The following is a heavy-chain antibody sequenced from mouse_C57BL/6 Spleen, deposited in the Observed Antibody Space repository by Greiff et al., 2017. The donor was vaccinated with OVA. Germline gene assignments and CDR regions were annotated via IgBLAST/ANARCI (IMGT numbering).Heavy chain of an antibody. V-gene: IGHV1-81*01. CDR1: GYTFTSYG. CDR3: AIIYYGNPHWYFDV. D-gene: IGHD2-1*01. J-gene: IGHJ1*03. CDR2: IYPRSGNT. Sequence: QVQLKQSGAELARPGASVKLSCKASGYTFTSYGISWVKQRTGQGLEWIGEIYPRSGNTYYNEKFKGKATLTADKSSSTAYMELRSLTSEDSAVYFCAIIYYGNPHWYFDVWGTGTTVTVSS.